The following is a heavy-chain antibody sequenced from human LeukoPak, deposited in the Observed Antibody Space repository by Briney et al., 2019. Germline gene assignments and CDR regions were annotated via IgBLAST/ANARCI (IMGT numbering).Heavy chain of an antibody. Sequence: GESLKISGQGSGYSFTSYSIGWVRQMPGKGLGWMGIIYPGDSDTRYSPSFQGQVTISADKSISTAYRQWSSLKASDTAMYYCARRVDILTGYPDAFDIWGQGTMVTVSS. J-gene: IGHJ3*02. V-gene: IGHV5-51*01. CDR1: GYSFTSYS. CDR3: ARRVDILTGYPDAFDI. CDR2: IYPGDSDT. D-gene: IGHD3-9*01.